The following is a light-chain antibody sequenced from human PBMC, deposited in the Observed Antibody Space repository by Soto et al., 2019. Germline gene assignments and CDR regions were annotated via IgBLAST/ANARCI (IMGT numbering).Light chain of an antibody. CDR1: SSDVGGCNS. J-gene: IGLJ1*01. CDR3: SSYTSSSTRLYV. CDR2: EVS. Sequence: QSALAQPASVSGSPGQSITISCTGTSSDVGGCNSVSWYRQDPGKAPKLMIYEVSNRPSGVSNRFSGSKSGNTASLTISGLQAEDEADYYCSSYTSSSTRLYVFGAGTKVTV. V-gene: IGLV2-14*01.